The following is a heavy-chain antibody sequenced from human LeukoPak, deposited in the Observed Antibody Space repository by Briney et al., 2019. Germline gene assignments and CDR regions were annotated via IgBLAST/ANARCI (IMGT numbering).Heavy chain of an antibody. Sequence: ASVKVSCKASGYTFTSYYMHWVRQAPGQGLEWMGIINPSGGSTSYAQKFQGRVTMTRDTSTSTVYMELSSLRSEDTAVYYCARDQLFYDFWSGYYSYYYGMDVWGQGTTVTVSS. J-gene: IGHJ6*02. CDR2: INPSGGST. CDR3: ARDQLFYDFWSGYYSYYYGMDV. V-gene: IGHV1-46*01. CDR1: GYTFTSYY. D-gene: IGHD3-3*01.